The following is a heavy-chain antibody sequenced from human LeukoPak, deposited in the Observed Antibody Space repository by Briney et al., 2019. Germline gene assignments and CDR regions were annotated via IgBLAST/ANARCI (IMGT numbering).Heavy chain of an antibody. CDR3: ARPQGAAADAFDI. J-gene: IGHJ3*02. Sequence: GESLKISCKGSGYRFSTSWIGWVRQMPGKGLEWMGIMYPGDSDTIYSPSFQGQVTISADKSISTAYLQWSSLKASDTAMYYCARPQGAAADAFDIWGQGTMVTVSS. V-gene: IGHV5-51*01. CDR2: MYPGDSDT. CDR1: GYRFSTSW. D-gene: IGHD6-13*01.